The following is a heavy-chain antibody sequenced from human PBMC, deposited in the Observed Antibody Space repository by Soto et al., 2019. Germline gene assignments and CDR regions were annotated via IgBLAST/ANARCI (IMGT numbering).Heavy chain of an antibody. CDR3: ARSRPGDSRGWFWLFDY. D-gene: IGHD6-19*01. Sequence: QVQLVQSGAEVKKLGSSVKVSCKASGGTFNSYAVSWVRQAPGQGLEWMGGIIPIFDTKYYAQKFQDRVTITAYDSTSTAYLELGRLRSDDTAVYYCARSRPGDSRGWFWLFDYWGQGTLVTVSS. CDR1: GGTFNSYA. J-gene: IGHJ4*02. CDR2: IIPIFDTK. V-gene: IGHV1-69*12.